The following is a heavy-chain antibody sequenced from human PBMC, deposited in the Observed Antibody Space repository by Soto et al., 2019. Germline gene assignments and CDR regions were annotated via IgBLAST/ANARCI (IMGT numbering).Heavy chain of an antibody. CDR3: AKDAPGSGWLSDY. CDR2: ITGNGGT. D-gene: IGHD3-22*01. CDR1: GFTFRIYA. J-gene: IGHJ4*02. V-gene: IGHV3-23*01. Sequence: GGSLRLSCAASGFTFRIYAMSWVRRAPGKGLEWVSTITGNGGTSYADFVRGRFTISRDNSKNTLYLQMNSLRAEDTAVYYCAKDAPGSGWLSDYWGQGXLVTVSS.